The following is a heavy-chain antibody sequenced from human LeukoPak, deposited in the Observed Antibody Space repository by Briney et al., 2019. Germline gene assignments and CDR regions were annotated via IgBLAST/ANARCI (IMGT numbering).Heavy chain of an antibody. V-gene: IGHV4-34*01. CDR1: GGSFSGYY. J-gene: IGHJ4*02. D-gene: IGHD3-9*01. CDR3: ARGRNDFDWLLLGGSAIDY. CDR2: INHSGST. Sequence: SETLFLTCAVYGGSFSGYYWSWIRQPPGKGLEWIGEINHSGSTNYNPSLKSRVTISVDTSKNQFSLKLSSVTAADTAVYYCARGRNDFDWLLLGGSAIDYWGQGTLVTVSS.